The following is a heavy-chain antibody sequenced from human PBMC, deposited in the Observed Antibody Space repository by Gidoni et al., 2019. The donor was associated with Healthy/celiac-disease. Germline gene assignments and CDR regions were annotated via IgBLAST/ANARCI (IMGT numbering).Heavy chain of an antibody. CDR3: TTAVYCGGDCYGLDY. J-gene: IGHJ4*02. Sequence: EVQLVESGGGLVKPGGSLRLSCAASGFTFSNAWMNWVRQAPGKGLEWVGRIKSKTDGGTTDYAAPVKGRFTISRDDSKNTLYLQMNSLKTEDTAVYYCTTAVYCGGDCYGLDYWGQGTLVTVSS. V-gene: IGHV3-15*07. CDR2: IKSKTDGGTT. CDR1: GFTFSNAW. D-gene: IGHD2-21*02.